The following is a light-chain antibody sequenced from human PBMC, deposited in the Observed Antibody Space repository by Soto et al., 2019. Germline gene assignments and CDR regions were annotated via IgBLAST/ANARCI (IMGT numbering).Light chain of an antibody. CDR3: QQYNSYSYT. CDR1: QRISSW. V-gene: IGKV1-5*03. Sequence: DIQMTQCPSTLSASVGDRVTITCRTSQRISSWLAWYQQKPGKAPKLLIYKASSLESGVPSRFSGSGSGTEFTLTISSLQPDDFATYYCQQYNSYSYTFGQGTKLEIK. CDR2: KAS. J-gene: IGKJ2*01.